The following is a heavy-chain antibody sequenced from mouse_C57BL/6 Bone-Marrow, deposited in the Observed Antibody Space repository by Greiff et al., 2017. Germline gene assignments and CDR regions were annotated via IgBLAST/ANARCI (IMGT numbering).Heavy chain of an antibody. V-gene: IGHV5-12*01. CDR2: ISNGGGST. Sequence: EVQLVESGGGLVQPGGSLKLSCAASGFTFSDYYMYWVRQTPEKRLEWVAYISNGGGSTYYPDTVKGRFTISRDNAKNTLYLQMSRLKSEDTAMYYCARQDTTVVAGDYWGQGTSVTVSS. CDR1: GFTFSDYY. J-gene: IGHJ4*01. CDR3: ARQDTTVVAGDY. D-gene: IGHD1-1*01.